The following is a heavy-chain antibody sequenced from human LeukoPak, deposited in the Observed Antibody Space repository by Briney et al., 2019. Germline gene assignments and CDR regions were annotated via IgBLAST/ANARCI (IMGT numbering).Heavy chain of an antibody. D-gene: IGHD6-13*01. CDR3: ARRGNSWSDFDF. CDR2: VFYTGST. CDR1: GASISSYY. J-gene: IGHJ4*02. V-gene: IGHV4-59*08. Sequence: SETLSLTCSVSGASISSYYWSSIRQPPGKGLEWSAYVFYTGSTKNNPSLKSRVSTSVDRSKNQFSLNLSSVTAADTAVYYCARRGNSWSDFDFWGQGTLVTVSS.